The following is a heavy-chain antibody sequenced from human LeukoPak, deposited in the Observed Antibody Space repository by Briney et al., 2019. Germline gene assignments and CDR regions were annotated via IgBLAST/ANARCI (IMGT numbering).Heavy chain of an antibody. Sequence: GGSLRLSCVASGFTFSNYWMTWVREAPGKGLEWVANIKEDGSEKNYADSVKGRFTISRDNAKNSLYLQMNSLRGEDTAVYYCARARYSDFWGQGTLVTVSS. CDR2: IKEDGSEK. CDR3: ARARYSDF. J-gene: IGHJ4*02. CDR1: GFTFSNYW. V-gene: IGHV3-7*01.